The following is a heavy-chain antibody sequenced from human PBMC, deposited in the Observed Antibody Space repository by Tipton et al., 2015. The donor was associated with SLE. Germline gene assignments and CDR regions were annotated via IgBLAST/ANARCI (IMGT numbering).Heavy chain of an antibody. CDR2: IYTSGST. CDR1: GGSISSYY. D-gene: IGHD2-15*01. Sequence: TLSLTCTVSGGSISSYYWSWIRQPAGKGLEWIGRIYTSGSTNYNPSLKSRVTISVDTSKNQFSLKRSSVTAADTAVYYCAGSGGDTWYFDLWGRGTLVTVSS. CDR3: AGSGGDTWYFDL. J-gene: IGHJ2*01. V-gene: IGHV4-4*07.